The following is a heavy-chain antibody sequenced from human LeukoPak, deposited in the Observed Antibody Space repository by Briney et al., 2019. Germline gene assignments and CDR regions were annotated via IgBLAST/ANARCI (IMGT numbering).Heavy chain of an antibody. D-gene: IGHD2-2*01. J-gene: IGHJ5*02. CDR2: ISYDGSNK. Sequence: GGSLRLPCAASGFTFSSYAMHWVRQAPGKGLEWVAVISYDGSNKYYADSVKGRFTISRDNSKNTLYLQMNSLRAEDTAVYYCARVPLGYCSSTSCLNWFDPWGQGTLVTVSS. V-gene: IGHV3-30*04. CDR3: ARVPLGYCSSTSCLNWFDP. CDR1: GFTFSSYA.